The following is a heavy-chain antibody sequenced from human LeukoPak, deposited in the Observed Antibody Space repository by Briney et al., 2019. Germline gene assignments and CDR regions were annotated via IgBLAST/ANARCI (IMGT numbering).Heavy chain of an antibody. CDR3: ARLGRDDAFDI. Sequence: PGGSLRLSCADSGFTFSSYEMNWVRQAPGKGLEWVSYISSSGSTIYYADSVKGRFTISRDNAKNSLYPQMNSLRAEDTAVYYCARLGRDDAFDIWGQGTMVTVSS. J-gene: IGHJ3*02. D-gene: IGHD1-26*01. V-gene: IGHV3-48*03. CDR2: ISSSGSTI. CDR1: GFTFSSYE.